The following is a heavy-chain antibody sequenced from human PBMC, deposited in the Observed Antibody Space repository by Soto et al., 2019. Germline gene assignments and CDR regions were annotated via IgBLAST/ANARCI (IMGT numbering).Heavy chain of an antibody. CDR1: GGSISSGYYY. V-gene: IGHV4-30-4*01. Sequence: QVQLQESGPGLVKPAQTLSLTCTVSGGSISSGYYYWSWIRQPPGMGLEWIGYISYSRTTYYNPSLKSRVTLSLDTSKQRSSGRLASVTGSNTAMYDCPGVRRVRAAMAGGRNWADRGGRGTLV. CDR3: PGVRRVRAAMAGGRNWADR. CDR2: ISYSRTT. J-gene: IGHJ5*02. D-gene: IGHD2-2*01.